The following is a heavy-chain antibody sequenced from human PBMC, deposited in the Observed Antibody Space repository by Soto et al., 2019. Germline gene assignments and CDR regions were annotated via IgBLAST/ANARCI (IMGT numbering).Heavy chain of an antibody. CDR3: ARGGVPAAMSY. V-gene: IGHV3-30*03. CDR2: ISYDGNNK. D-gene: IGHD2-2*01. CDR1: GFTFSTYG. Sequence: GGSLRLSCAASGFTFSTYGMHWVRQAPGKGLEWVAVISYDGNNKYYADSVKGRFTISRDNSKNTLYLQMSSLRAEDTAVYYCARGGVPAAMSYSGQGTLVTVSS. J-gene: IGHJ4*02.